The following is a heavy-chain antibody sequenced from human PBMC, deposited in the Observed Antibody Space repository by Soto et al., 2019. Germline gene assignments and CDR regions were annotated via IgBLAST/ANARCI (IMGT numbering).Heavy chain of an antibody. CDR2: IYYSGST. V-gene: IGHV4-31*03. Sequence: QVQLQESGPGLVKPSQTLSLTCTVSGGSISSGGYYWSWIRQHPGKGLEWIGYIYYSGSTYYNPSFKSRVTISVDTSKNPFSLKLSSVTAADTAVYYCARSSTSANYFDYWGQGTLVTVSS. CDR1: GGSISSGGYY. D-gene: IGHD2-2*01. CDR3: ARSSTSANYFDY. J-gene: IGHJ4*02.